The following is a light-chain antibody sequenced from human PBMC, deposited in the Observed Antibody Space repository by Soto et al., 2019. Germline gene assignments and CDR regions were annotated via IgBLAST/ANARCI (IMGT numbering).Light chain of an antibody. CDR2: DVS. CDR1: SSDVGGYNY. CDR3: SSYTSSSPL. Sequence: QSAVTQPASVSGSPGQSITISCTGTSSDVGGYNYVSWYQQHPGKAPKLMIYDVSNRPSGVSNRFSGSKSGNTASLTISGLQAEDEADYYCSSYTSSSPLFGGGTKVTVL. J-gene: IGLJ2*01. V-gene: IGLV2-14*01.